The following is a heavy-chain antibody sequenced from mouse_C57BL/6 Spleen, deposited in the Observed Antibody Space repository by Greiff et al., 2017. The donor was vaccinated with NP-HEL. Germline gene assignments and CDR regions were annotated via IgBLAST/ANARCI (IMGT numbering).Heavy chain of an antibody. V-gene: IGHV7-3*01. Sequence: EVKLVESGGGLVQPGGSLSLSCAASGFTFTDYYMSWVRQPPGKALEWLGFIRNKDNGYTTEYSASVKGRFTNSRDKYQSIIYLQMNALRADDSATYYCARLHYCGSCYWYFDVWGKGTTVTVSS. CDR1: GFTFTDYY. CDR3: ARLHYCGSCYWYFDV. J-gene: IGHJ1*03. CDR2: IRNKDNGYTT. D-gene: IGHD1-1*01.